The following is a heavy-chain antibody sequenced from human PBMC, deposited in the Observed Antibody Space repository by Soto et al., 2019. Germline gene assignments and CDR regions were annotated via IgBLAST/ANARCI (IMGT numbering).Heavy chain of an antibody. V-gene: IGHV4-34*01. CDR2: ITHSGST. Sequence: QVKLQQWGAGLLKPSETLSLTCAVYGGSFSGYYWRGIRQPPGTGLEWIGEITHSGSTNYNTSLKSRVTISVDTSKNQFSLKLSSVTAADTAVYYCARHRRGYIVGVPAANINWFDPWGQGTMVTVSS. CDR3: ARHRRGYIVGVPAANINWFDP. J-gene: IGHJ5*02. CDR1: GGSFSGYY. D-gene: IGHD2-2*01.